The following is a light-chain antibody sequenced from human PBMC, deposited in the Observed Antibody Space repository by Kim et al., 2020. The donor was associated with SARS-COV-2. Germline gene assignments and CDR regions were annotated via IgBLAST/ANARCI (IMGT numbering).Light chain of an antibody. CDR2: GNS. J-gene: IGLJ3*02. V-gene: IGLV1-47*01. CDR3: AAWDDSLSAWV. CDR1: SSNIGVNS. Sequence: GQGATISCSGSSSNIGVNSGYWFQQLPGTAPKLLIYGNSQRPLGVPDRFSASKSGTSASLAVSGLRSDDEADFYCAAWDDSLSAWVFGGGTKLTVL.